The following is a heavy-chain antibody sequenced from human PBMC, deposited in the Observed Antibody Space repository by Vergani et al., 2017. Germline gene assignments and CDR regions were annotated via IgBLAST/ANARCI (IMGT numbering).Heavy chain of an antibody. CDR1: GFSFSSFG. CDR2: ISGHDHRT. CDR3: VKDPRDIVAVPGPHEY. J-gene: IGHJ4*02. V-gene: IGHV3-NL1*01. Sequence: QVQLVESGGGVVQPGRSLRLSCAASGFSFSSFGFHWVRQAPGKGLEWVSGISGHDHRTLYADSVKGRFIISRDDSKNTLYLQMSSLRVEDTAVYFCVKDPRDIVAVPGPHEYWGQGTLVTVSS. D-gene: IGHD2-2*01.